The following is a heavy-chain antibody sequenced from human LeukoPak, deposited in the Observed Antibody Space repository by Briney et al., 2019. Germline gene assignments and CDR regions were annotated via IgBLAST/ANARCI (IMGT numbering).Heavy chain of an antibody. CDR2: INHSGST. J-gene: IGHJ4*02. CDR1: GGSFSGYY. Sequence: KPSETLSLTCAVYGGSFSGYYWSWIRQPPGKGLEWFGEINHSGSTNYNPSLKSRVTISVDTSKNQFSLKLSSVTAADTAVYYCAREGGLRYFDWLFDYFDYWGQGTLVTVSS. V-gene: IGHV4-34*01. D-gene: IGHD3-9*01. CDR3: AREGGLRYFDWLFDYFDY.